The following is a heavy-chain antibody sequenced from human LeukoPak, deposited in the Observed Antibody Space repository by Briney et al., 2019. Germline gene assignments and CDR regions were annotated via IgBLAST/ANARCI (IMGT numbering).Heavy chain of an antibody. J-gene: IGHJ4*02. D-gene: IGHD3/OR15-3a*01. CDR1: GLTFTDAW. CDR2: IRSKIDGGIV. Sequence: PGGSLRLSCATSGLTFTDAWMSWVRQAPGKGLKWVGHIRSKIDGGIVDYAAPVKGRFTISRDDSRNTLFLQMDSLETEDTAVYYCTFRLWTGDLLSDYWGQGALVTVSS. V-gene: IGHV3-15*01. CDR3: TFRLWTGDLLSDY.